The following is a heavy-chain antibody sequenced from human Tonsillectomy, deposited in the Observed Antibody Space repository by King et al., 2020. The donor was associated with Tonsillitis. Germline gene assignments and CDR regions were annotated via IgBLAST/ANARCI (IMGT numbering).Heavy chain of an antibody. CDR1: GYNFLNYG. Sequence: QLVQSGTEVKKPGASVKVSCKASGYNFLNYGVGWVRQAPGQGLEWVGWIAPYNGNTHLAPKMQDRVTLTADTSTTTGYMELRPLRFDDTAVYFCGRADWGAWFFDLWGRGTLISVAS. J-gene: IGHJ2*01. V-gene: IGHV1-18*01. D-gene: IGHD1-26*01. CDR2: IAPYNGNT. CDR3: GRADWGAWFFDL.